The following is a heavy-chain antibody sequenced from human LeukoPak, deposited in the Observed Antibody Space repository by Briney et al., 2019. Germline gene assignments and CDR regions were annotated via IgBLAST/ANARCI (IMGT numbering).Heavy chain of an antibody. CDR2: ISSSSSYT. D-gene: IGHD1-26*01. Sequence: GGSLRLSCAASGFTFSDYYMSWIRQAPGRGLEWVSYISSSSSYTNYADSVKGRFTISRDNAKNSLYLQMNSLRAEDTAVYYCARDHSGSYKYYFDYWGQGTLVTVSS. CDR3: ARDHSGSYKYYFDY. V-gene: IGHV3-11*06. CDR1: GFTFSDYY. J-gene: IGHJ4*02.